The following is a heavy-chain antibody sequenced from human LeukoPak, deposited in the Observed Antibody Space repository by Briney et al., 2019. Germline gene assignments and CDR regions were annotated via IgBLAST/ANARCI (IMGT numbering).Heavy chain of an antibody. CDR1: GGSFSGYY. V-gene: IGHV4-34*01. CDR3: ARRGGYDILTGYYGYYFDY. CDR2: INHSGST. D-gene: IGHD3-9*01. Sequence: NSSETLSLTCAVYGGSFSGYYWSWIRQPPGKGLEWIGEINHSGSTNYNPSLKSRVTISVDTSKNQFSLKLSSVTAADTAVYYCARRGGYDILTGYYGYYFDYWGQGTLVTVSS. J-gene: IGHJ4*02.